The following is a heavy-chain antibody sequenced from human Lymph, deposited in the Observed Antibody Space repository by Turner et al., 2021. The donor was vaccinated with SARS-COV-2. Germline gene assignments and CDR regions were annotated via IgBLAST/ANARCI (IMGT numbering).Heavy chain of an antibody. CDR3: ARVVVLRRAYFDY. CDR1: GGSTSSGDYY. V-gene: IGHV4-30-4*01. Sequence: VQLQASGPGLVKPSQTLSLTCCVAGGSTSSGDYYRRWGRQPPGKGLEWIGYIYYRGRTYCNPSLKRRVTISVDTSKNQFSLKVRSVTAADTAVYYCARVVVLRRAYFDYWGQGTLVTVSS. D-gene: IGHD5-12*01. J-gene: IGHJ4*02. CDR2: IYYRGRT.